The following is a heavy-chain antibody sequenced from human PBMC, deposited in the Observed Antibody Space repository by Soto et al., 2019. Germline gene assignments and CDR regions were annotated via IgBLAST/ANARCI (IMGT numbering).Heavy chain of an antibody. CDR3: ARMPYYYDSSGYLYSQPYNWFDP. D-gene: IGHD3-22*01. CDR1: GFTFSSYA. CDR2: ISYDGSNK. V-gene: IGHV3-30-3*01. J-gene: IGHJ5*02. Sequence: PGESLRLSCAASGFTFSSYAMHWVRQAPGKGLEWVAVISYDGSNKYYADSVKGRFTISRDNSKNTLYLQMNSLRAEDTAVYYCARMPYYYDSSGYLYSQPYNWFDPWGQGTLVPVSS.